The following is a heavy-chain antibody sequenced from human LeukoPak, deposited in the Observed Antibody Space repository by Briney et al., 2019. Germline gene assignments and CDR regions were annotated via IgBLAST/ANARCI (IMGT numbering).Heavy chain of an antibody. D-gene: IGHD3-22*01. CDR3: AREKYDSSGYYTDNYYFDY. Sequence: PGGSLRLSCAASGFTFGDYGMTWVRQAPGKGLEWVSDINWNGGSIGYADSVKGRFTVSRDNAKNSLYLQMNSLRAEETALYYCAREKYDSSGYYTDNYYFDYWGQGTLVTVSS. CDR1: GFTFGDYG. J-gene: IGHJ4*02. V-gene: IGHV3-20*04. CDR2: INWNGGSI.